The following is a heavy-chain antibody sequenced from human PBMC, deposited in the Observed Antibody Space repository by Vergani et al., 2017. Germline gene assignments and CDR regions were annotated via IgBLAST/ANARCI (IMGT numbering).Heavy chain of an antibody. CDR1: GFNFNIYA. CDR3: ARGKFYYDSSGYYEPGFDY. D-gene: IGHD3-22*01. CDR2: VSGSGDST. V-gene: IGHV3-23*01. Sequence: EVQLLESGGGLVQPGGSLRLSCAASGFNFNIYAMSWVRQAPGKGLEWVSGVSGSGDSTFYAVSVKGRFTISRDNSKNTLYLQMNSLRAEDPAVYYCARGKFYYDSSGYYEPGFDYWGQGTLVTVSS. J-gene: IGHJ4*02.